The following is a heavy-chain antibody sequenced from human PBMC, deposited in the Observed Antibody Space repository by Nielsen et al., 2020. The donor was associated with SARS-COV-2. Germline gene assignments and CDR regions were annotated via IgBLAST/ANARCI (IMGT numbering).Heavy chain of an antibody. CDR3: AVDYWGSGSYYYYYGMDV. CDR2: INHSGST. Sequence: SETLSLTCAVYGGSFSGYYWSWIRQPPGKGLEWIGEINHSGSTNYNPSLKSLVTISVDTSKNQFSLKLSSVTAADTAVYYCAVDYWGSGSYYYYYGMDVWGQGTTVTVSS. J-gene: IGHJ6*02. CDR1: GGSFSGYY. D-gene: IGHD5-12*01. V-gene: IGHV4-34*01.